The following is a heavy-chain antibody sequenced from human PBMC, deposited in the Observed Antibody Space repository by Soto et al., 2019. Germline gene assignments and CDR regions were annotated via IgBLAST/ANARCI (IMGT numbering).Heavy chain of an antibody. CDR2: IYPGDSDT. D-gene: IGHD1-26*01. J-gene: IGHJ4*02. Sequence: GESLTISCKGSGYSFTIYWIGWVRQMPGKGLEWMGIIYPGDSDTRYSPCFQGQVTISDDKSISTAYRQWSSLKASDTAMYYCATSIVGAYFDYWGQGTLVTVSS. V-gene: IGHV5-51*01. CDR1: GYSFTIYW. CDR3: ATSIVGAYFDY.